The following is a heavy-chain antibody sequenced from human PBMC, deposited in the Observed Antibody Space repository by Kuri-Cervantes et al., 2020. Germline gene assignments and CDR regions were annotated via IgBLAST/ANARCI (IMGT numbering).Heavy chain of an antibody. CDR1: GGSVSSGSYY. J-gene: IGHJ3*02. CDR2: IYYSGST. V-gene: IGHV4-61*01. Sequence: SETLSLTCTVSGGSVSSGSYYWSWIRQPPGKGLEWIGYIYYSGSTNYNPSLKSRVTIPVDTSKNQLSLKLSSVTAADTAVYYCASGRGGAFDIWGQGTMVTVSS. CDR3: ASGRGGAFDI. D-gene: IGHD1-1*01.